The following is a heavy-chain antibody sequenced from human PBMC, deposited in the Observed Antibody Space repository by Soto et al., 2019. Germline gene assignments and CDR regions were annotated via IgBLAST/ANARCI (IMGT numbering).Heavy chain of an antibody. CDR1: GGSISSSSYY. CDR2: IYYSGST. CDR3: ASTPAYGAAAAFDI. Sequence: PSETLSLTCTVSGGSISSSSYYWGWIRQPPGKGLEWIGSIYYSGSTYYNPSLKSRVTISVDTSKNQFSLKLSSVTAADTAVYYCASTPAYGAAAAFDIWGQGTMVTVSS. V-gene: IGHV4-39*01. D-gene: IGHD2-15*01. J-gene: IGHJ3*02.